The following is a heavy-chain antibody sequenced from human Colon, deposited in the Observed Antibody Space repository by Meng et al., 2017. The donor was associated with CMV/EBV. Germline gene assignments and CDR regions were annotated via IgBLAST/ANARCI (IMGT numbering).Heavy chain of an antibody. CDR3: AREASGWSTGVDN. CDR1: GGSVNSGSYY. Sequence: SETLSLTCSVSGGSVNSGSYYWTWIRQPPGKGLEWIGYVSYSGNTNYNPSLKSRLTIEVDTSRNQFSLKLTFVSAADTAMYYCAREASGWSTGVDNWGQGTLVTVSS. CDR2: VSYSGNT. J-gene: IGHJ4*02. V-gene: IGHV4-61*01. D-gene: IGHD6-19*01.